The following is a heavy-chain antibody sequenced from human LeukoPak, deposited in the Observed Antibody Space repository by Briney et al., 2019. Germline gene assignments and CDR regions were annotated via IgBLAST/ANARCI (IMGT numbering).Heavy chain of an antibody. Sequence: SVKVSCKASGGTFSSYAISWVRQAPGQGLEWMGRIIPILGIANYAQKLQGRVTMTTDTSTSTAYMELRSLRSDDTAVYYCARVMATPPYEDYWGQGTLVTVSS. CDR1: GGTFSSYA. CDR2: IIPILGIA. J-gene: IGHJ4*02. V-gene: IGHV1-69*04. CDR3: ARVMATPPYEDY. D-gene: IGHD5-12*01.